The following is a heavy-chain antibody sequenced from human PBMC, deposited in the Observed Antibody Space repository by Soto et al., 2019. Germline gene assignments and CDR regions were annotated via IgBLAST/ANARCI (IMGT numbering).Heavy chain of an antibody. J-gene: IGHJ4*02. CDR3: ARREYSYGTPFDY. CDR1: GGTFSSYA. V-gene: IGHV1-69*06. CDR2: IIPIFGTA. D-gene: IGHD5-18*01. Sequence: ASVKVSCKASGGTFSSYAISWVRQAPGQGLEWMGGIIPIFGTANYAQKFQGRATITADKSTSTAYMELSSLRSEDTAVYYCARREYSYGTPFDYWGQGTLVTVSS.